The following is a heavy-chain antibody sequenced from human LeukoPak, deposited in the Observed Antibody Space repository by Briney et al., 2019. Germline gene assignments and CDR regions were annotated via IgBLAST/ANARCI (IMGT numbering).Heavy chain of an antibody. CDR3: ASRPPQIAVAGTLDY. J-gene: IGHJ4*02. V-gene: IGHV4-4*02. CDR2: IYHSGST. D-gene: IGHD6-19*01. Sequence: SGTLSLTCAVSGGSISSSNRWSWVRQPPGKGLEWIGEIYHSGSTNYNPSLKSRVTISVDKSKNQFSLKLSSVTAADTAVYYCASRPPQIAVAGTLDYWGQGTLVTVSS. CDR1: GGSISSSNR.